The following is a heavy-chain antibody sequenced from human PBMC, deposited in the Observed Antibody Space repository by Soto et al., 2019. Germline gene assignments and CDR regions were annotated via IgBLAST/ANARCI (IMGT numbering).Heavy chain of an antibody. CDR2: VDQDGSAK. V-gene: IGHV3-7*01. D-gene: IGHD3-22*01. CDR3: ARYCAYDSIYYCSSDRLDY. CDR1: GFAFNRYY. J-gene: IGHJ4*02. Sequence: VRSLSLSRAASGFAFNRYYMSWDRQAPGKGLEWVATVDQDGSAKYYVDSVKGRFTISRDNAKNSLYVQMNSLRGEDTAVYYCARYCAYDSIYYCSSDRLDYWGQGTLVT.